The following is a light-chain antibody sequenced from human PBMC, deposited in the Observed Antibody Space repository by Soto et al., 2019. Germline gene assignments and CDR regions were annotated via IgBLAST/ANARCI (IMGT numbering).Light chain of an antibody. CDR3: QQHGSSPWT. CDR2: GAS. CDR1: QSVSSSY. J-gene: IGKJ1*01. Sequence: EIALTQSPGTLSLSPGERATISCRASQSVSSSYLAWYQQKPGQAPRLLIYGASSRATGIPDRFSGSGSGTVFTLTISRLETEDFAVYYCQQHGSSPWTFGQGTKVEIK. V-gene: IGKV3-20*01.